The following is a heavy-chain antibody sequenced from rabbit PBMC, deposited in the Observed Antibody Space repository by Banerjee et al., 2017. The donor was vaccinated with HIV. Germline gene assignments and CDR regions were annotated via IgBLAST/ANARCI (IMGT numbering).Heavy chain of an antibody. CDR2: IYAGSNSNT. D-gene: IGHD1-1*01. Sequence: QSLEESGGGLVKPGASLTLTCTASGFSFSSGYDMCWVRQAPGKGLEWIACIYAGSNSNTWYASWAKGRFTISKTSSTTVTLQMTSLTAADTATYFCARETINSGYFSLWGPGTLVTVS. CDR3: ARETINSGYFSL. V-gene: IGHV1S40*01. CDR1: GFSFSSGYD. J-gene: IGHJ4*01.